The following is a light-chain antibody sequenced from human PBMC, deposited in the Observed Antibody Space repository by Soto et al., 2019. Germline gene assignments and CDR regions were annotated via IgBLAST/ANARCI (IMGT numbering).Light chain of an antibody. Sequence: ENVLTQSPATLSLSPGERATLSCRASQSVSSYIAWYQQKLGQAPRILIYHASNRATGIPARFSGSGSETDCTLTISSLEPEDFAVYYCHQRYTWPPITFGQGTRLELK. V-gene: IGKV3-11*01. J-gene: IGKJ5*01. CDR2: HAS. CDR1: QSVSSY. CDR3: HQRYTWPPIT.